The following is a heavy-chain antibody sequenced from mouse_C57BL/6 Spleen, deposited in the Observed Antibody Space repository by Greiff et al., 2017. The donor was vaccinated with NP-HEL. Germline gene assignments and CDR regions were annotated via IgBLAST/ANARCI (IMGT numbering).Heavy chain of an antibody. CDR2: IDPNSGGT. CDR3: ARSGVYDYDEDYAMDY. CDR1: GYTFTSYW. Sequence: QVQLKQPGAELVKPGASVKLSCKASGYTFTSYWMHWVEQRPGRGLEWIGRIDPNSGGTKYNEKFKSKATLTVDKPSSTAYMQLSSLTSEDSAVYYCARSGVYDYDEDYAMDYWGQGTSVTVSS. D-gene: IGHD2-4*01. V-gene: IGHV1-72*01. J-gene: IGHJ4*01.